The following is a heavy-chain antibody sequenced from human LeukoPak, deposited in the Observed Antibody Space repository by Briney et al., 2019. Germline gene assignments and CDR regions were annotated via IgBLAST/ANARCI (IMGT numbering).Heavy chain of an antibody. J-gene: IGHJ4*02. CDR3: ARPAYCGGNCYYFPDY. CDR2: ISSGRTT. CDR1: GFTFSSYE. V-gene: IGHV3-48*03. D-gene: IGHD2-21*02. Sequence: PGGSLRLSCAASGFTFSSYEMNWVRQAPGKGLEWVSKISSGRTTYYADSVKGRFTISRDNAKKSLYLQMNSLRAEDTAVYYCARPAYCGGNCYYFPDYWGQGTLVTVSS.